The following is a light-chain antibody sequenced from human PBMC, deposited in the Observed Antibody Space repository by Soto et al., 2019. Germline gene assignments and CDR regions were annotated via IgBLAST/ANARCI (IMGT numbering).Light chain of an antibody. V-gene: IGLV2-14*01. J-gene: IGLJ2*01. Sequence: QSVLTQPASVSGSPGQSITISCTGTSSDVGGYNSVSRYQQHPGKAPKFMIYEVSNRPSGVSNRFSGSKSGNTASLTISGLQAEDEADYYCTSYTSSSTVVFGGGTKLTVL. CDR1: SSDVGGYNS. CDR2: EVS. CDR3: TSYTSSSTVV.